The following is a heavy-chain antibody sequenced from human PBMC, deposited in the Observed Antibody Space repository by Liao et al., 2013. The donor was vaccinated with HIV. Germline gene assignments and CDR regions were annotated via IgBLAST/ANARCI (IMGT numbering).Heavy chain of an antibody. CDR1: GGSIIYGGYS. J-gene: IGHJ2*01. V-gene: IGHV4-30-2*05. CDR3: ATESAKTIPPSCFCII. Sequence: QVQLQESGPGLVKPSQTLSLTCTVSGGSIIYGGYSWSWIRQPPGKGLEWIGYRYHSGATYYNPSLRSRVTISVHTSKNQFSLKLTSVTAADTAVYYCATESAKTIPPSCFCIIWGR. D-gene: IGHD2-15*01. CDR2: RYHSGAT.